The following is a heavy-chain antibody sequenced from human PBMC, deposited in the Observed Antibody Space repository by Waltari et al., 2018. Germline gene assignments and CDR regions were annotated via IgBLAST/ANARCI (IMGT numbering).Heavy chain of an antibody. D-gene: IGHD3-3*01. CDR2: IYHSGST. J-gene: IGHJ3*02. Sequence: QVQLQESGPGLVKPSETLSLTCAVSGYSISSGYYGSSLRQPPGKGLAGIGSIYHSGSTYYNPSLKSRVTISVDTSKNQFSLKLSSVTAADTAVYYCARCPAYYDFWSGYYSGLGDAFDIWGQGTMVTVSS. V-gene: IGHV4-38-2*01. CDR3: ARCPAYYDFWSGYYSGLGDAFDI. CDR1: GYSISSGYY.